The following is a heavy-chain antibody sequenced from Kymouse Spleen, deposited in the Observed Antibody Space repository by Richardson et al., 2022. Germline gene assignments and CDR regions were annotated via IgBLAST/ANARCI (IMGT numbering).Heavy chain of an antibody. CDR3: ATITGTFWFDP. J-gene: IGHJ5*02. D-gene: IGHD1-7*01. Sequence: QVQLQQWGAGLLKPSETLSLTCAVYGGSFSGYYWSWIRQPPGKGLEWIGEINHSGSTNYNPSLKSRVTISVDTSKNQFSLKLSSVTAADTAVYYCATITGTFWFDPWGQGTLVTVSS. V-gene: IGHV4-34*01. CDR1: GGSFSGYY. CDR2: INHSGST.